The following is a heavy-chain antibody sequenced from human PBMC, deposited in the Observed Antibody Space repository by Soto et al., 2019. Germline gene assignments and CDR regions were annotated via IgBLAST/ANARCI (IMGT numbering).Heavy chain of an antibody. Sequence: ASVKVSCKASGGTFSSYTISWVRQAPGQGLEWMGRIIPILGIANYAQKFQGRVTITADKSTSTAYMELSSLRSEDTAVYYCARRTTGAAAGGGTWFDPWGQGTLVTVSS. D-gene: IGHD6-13*01. CDR2: IIPILGIA. CDR3: ARRTTGAAAGGGTWFDP. V-gene: IGHV1-69*02. J-gene: IGHJ5*02. CDR1: GGTFSSYT.